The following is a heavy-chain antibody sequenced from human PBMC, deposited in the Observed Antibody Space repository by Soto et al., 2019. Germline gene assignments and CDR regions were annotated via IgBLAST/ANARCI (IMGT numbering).Heavy chain of an antibody. Sequence: EVQLVESGGGLVQPGGSLKLSCAASGFTFSGSAMHWVRQASGKGLEWVGRIRSKANSYATAYAASVKGRFTISRDDSKNTAYLQMNSLNTEDTAVYYCTSISGGALLFDYWGQGTLVTVSS. D-gene: IGHD2-15*01. CDR2: IRSKANSYAT. V-gene: IGHV3-73*01. CDR1: GFTFSGSA. J-gene: IGHJ4*02. CDR3: TSISGGALLFDY.